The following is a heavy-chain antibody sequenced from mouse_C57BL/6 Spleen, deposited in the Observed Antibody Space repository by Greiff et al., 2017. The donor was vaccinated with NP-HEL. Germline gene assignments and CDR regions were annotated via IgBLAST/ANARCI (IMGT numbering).Heavy chain of an antibody. J-gene: IGHJ4*01. CDR3: ARTHDGYYDAMDY. Sequence: VQLQQPGAELVKPGASVKLSCKASGYTFTSYWMHWVKQRPGQGLEWIGMIHPNSGSTNYNEKFKSKATLTVDKSSSTAYMQLSSLTSEDSAVYYCARTHDGYYDAMDYWGQGTSVTVSS. V-gene: IGHV1-64*01. D-gene: IGHD2-3*01. CDR2: IHPNSGST. CDR1: GYTFTSYW.